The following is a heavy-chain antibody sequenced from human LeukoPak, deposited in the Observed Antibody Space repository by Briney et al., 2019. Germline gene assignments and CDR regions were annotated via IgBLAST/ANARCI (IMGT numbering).Heavy chain of an antibody. CDR3: AKALPPNTYGHHDAFDI. J-gene: IGHJ3*02. D-gene: IGHD5-18*01. V-gene: IGHV3-30*02. CDR1: GFTVSSYG. Sequence: GGSLRLSCAASGFTVSSYGMHWVRQAPGKGLEWVAFIRYDGSNKYYADSVKGRFTISRDNSKNTLYLQMKSLRAEDTAVYYCAKALPPNTYGHHDAFDIWGQGTMVTVSS. CDR2: IRYDGSNK.